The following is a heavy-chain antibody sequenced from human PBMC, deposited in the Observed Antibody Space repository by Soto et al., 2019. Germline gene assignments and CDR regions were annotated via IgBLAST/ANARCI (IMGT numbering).Heavy chain of an antibody. CDR2: ISSSSSYI. V-gene: IGHV3-21*01. D-gene: IGHD3-3*01. Sequence: PGGSLRLSCAASGFTFSSYSMNWVRQAPGKGLEWVSSISSSSSYIYYADSVKGRFTISRDNAKNSLYLQMNSLRAEDTALYYCARDLRVCSIFGVVIPREPLRDAFDIWGQGTMVTVSS. J-gene: IGHJ3*02. CDR1: GFTFSSYS. CDR3: ARDLRVCSIFGVVIPREPLRDAFDI.